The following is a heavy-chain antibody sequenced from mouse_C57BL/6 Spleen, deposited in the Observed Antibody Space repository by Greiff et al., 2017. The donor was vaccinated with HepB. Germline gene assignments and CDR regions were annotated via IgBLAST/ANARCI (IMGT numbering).Heavy chain of an antibody. D-gene: IGHD2-2*01. V-gene: IGHV1-82*01. Sequence: VQLKQSGPELVKPGASVKISCKASGYAFSISWMNWVKQRPGKGLEWIGRIYPGDGDTNYNGKFKGKATLTADKSSSTAYMQLSSLTSEDSAVYCCARGSFHGYDAWDAMDYWGQGTSVTVSS. CDR2: IYPGDGDT. CDR1: GYAFSISW. CDR3: ARGSFHGYDAWDAMDY. J-gene: IGHJ4*01.